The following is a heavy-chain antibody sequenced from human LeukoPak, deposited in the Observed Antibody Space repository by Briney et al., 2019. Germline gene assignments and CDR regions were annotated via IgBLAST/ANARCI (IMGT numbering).Heavy chain of an antibody. V-gene: IGHV5-10-1*01. D-gene: IGHD3-9*01. Sequence: GESLKISCKGSGYSSTTYLISWVRQMSGKGLEWMGTIDPSDSYTKYSPTFQGHVTISADKSISTAYLQWSSLKASDTAVYYRARSLFDYDILTGHDYWGQGTLVTVSS. J-gene: IGHJ4*02. CDR2: IDPSDSYT. CDR3: ARSLFDYDILTGHDY. CDR1: GYSSTTYL.